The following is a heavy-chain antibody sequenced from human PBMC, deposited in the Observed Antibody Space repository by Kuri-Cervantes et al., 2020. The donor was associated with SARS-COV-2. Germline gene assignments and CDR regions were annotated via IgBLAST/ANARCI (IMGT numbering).Heavy chain of an antibody. CDR2: ISYDGTDE. V-gene: IGHV3-30*04. J-gene: IGHJ3*02. CDR1: GFTFSRSA. Sequence: GESLKISCAASGFTFSRSAMYWVRQALGKGLEWVALISYDGTDEYNTASVRGRFTISRDYSNNTLYLQMYSLRPEDTAMYYCARDQAFDIWGQGTKVTVSS. CDR3: ARDQAFDI.